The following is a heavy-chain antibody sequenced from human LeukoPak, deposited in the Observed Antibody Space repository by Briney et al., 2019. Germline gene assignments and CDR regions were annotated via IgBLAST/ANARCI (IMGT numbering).Heavy chain of an antibody. J-gene: IGHJ4*02. D-gene: IGHD6-19*01. V-gene: IGHV3-15*01. CDR1: GLTFTDAW. CDR3: ASYTQWLAGY. Sequence: PGGSLRLSCAASALTFSRASGLTFTDAWMSWVRQAPGKGLEWVGRIKSKAYGGTTDYAAPVKGRFTISRDDSKNTLYLQMNSLRSDDTAVYYCASYTQWLAGYWGQGALVTVSS. CDR2: IKSKAYGGTT.